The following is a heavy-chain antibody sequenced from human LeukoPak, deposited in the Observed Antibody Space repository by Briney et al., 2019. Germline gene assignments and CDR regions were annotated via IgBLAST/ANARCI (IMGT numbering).Heavy chain of an antibody. CDR2: IYPGDSDT. CDR3: ARRYRYDSSGYYPDY. CDR1: GYSSTSYW. Sequence: GESLKISCKGSGYSSTSYWIGWVRQMPGKGLEWMGIIYPGDSDTRYSPSFQGQVTISADKSISTAYLQWSSLKASDTAMYYCARRYRYDSSGYYPDYWGQGTLVTVSS. D-gene: IGHD3-22*01. V-gene: IGHV5-51*01. J-gene: IGHJ4*02.